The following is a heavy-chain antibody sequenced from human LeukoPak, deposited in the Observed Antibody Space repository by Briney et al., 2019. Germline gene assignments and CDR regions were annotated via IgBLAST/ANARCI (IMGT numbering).Heavy chain of an antibody. V-gene: IGHV3-30*04. D-gene: IGHD5-18*01. J-gene: IGHJ6*03. CDR3: ARSTAMVTHYYYYYMDV. CDR1: GFTFSSYA. Sequence: PGGSLRLSCAASGFTFSSYAMHWVRQAPGKGLEWVAVISYDGSNKYYADSVKGRFTISRDNSKNTLYLQMNSLRAEDTAVYYCARSTAMVTHYYYYYMDVWGKGTTVTVSS. CDR2: ISYDGSNK.